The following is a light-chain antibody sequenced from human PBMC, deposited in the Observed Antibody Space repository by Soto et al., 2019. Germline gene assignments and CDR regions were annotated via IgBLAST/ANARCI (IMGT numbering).Light chain of an antibody. CDR2: EAS. Sequence: DIQMTQSPSTLSASVGDRVTITCRASQTFGRWLAWFQQKPGKAPKLLIYEASNLQSGVPSRFSGSGSGTKFTLTISSLQPDDFATYCCQQYNSYLWTFGQGTKVDIK. V-gene: IGKV1-5*03. CDR3: QQYNSYLWT. J-gene: IGKJ1*01. CDR1: QTFGRW.